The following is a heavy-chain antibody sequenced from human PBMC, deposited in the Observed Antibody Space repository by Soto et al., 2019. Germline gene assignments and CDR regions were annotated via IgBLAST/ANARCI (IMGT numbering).Heavy chain of an antibody. Sequence: EVQLLESGGGLVQPGGSLRLSCAASGITISNYPMSWVRQAPGKGLDWVSGISGSGDRTYYADSAKGRFTISKDISRNALSLQLDRLGVEETPVYFCVKDDGGYPATAPHWGQGTLVTVSS. CDR1: GITISNYP. CDR2: ISGSGDRT. V-gene: IGHV3-23*01. D-gene: IGHD3-22*01. CDR3: VKDDGGYPATAPH. J-gene: IGHJ4*02.